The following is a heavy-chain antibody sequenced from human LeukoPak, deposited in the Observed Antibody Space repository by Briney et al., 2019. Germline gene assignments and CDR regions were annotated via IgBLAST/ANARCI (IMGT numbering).Heavy chain of an antibody. D-gene: IGHD6-13*01. CDR2: ISSSSSYK. CDR1: GFTFSRYS. Sequence: PGGSLRLSCVASGFTFSRYSMNWVRQAPGKGLEWVSSISSSSSYKYYADSVKGRFTISRDNAENSLYLQMNSLRAEDTAVYYCSVMWGSSWYYFDYWGQGTLVTVSS. CDR3: SVMWGSSWYYFDY. J-gene: IGHJ4*02. V-gene: IGHV3-21*01.